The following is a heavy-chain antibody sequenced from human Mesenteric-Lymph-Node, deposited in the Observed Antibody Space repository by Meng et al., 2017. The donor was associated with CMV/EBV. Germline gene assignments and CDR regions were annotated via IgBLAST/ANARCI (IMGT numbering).Heavy chain of an antibody. CDR1: GFTFDDYA. CDR2: VSWNSGTI. Sequence: GGSLRLSCAASGFTFDDYAMHWVRRAPGKGLEWVSGVSWNSGTIVYADSVKGRFTISRDNAKDSLYLQMNGLKTEDTAVYFCARVLNSRLWSYNGNDAFDLWGQGTRVTVSS. V-gene: IGHV3-9*01. J-gene: IGHJ3*01. CDR3: ARVLNSRLWSYNGNDAFDL. D-gene: IGHD3-3*01.